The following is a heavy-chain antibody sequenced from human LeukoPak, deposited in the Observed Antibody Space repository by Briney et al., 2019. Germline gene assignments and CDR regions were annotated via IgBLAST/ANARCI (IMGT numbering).Heavy chain of an antibody. CDR2: ISYDGSNK. V-gene: IGHV3-30*18. CDR3: AKVLGAAASPNYFDY. CDR1: GFTFSSYG. Sequence: PGRSLRLSCAASGFTFSSYGMHWVRQAPGKGLEWVAAISYDGSNKYYADSVKGRFTISRDNSKNTLDPQMNSLRAEDTAVYYCAKVLGAAASPNYFDYWGQGALVTVSS. D-gene: IGHD6-13*01. J-gene: IGHJ4*02.